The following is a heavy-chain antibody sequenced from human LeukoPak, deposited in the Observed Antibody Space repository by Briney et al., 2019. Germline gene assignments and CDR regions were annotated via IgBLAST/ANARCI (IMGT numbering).Heavy chain of an antibody. D-gene: IGHD6-19*01. J-gene: IGHJ5*02. CDR1: GFTFNDYA. Sequence: GGSLRLSCAASGFTFNDYAMHWVRQAPGKGLEWVSGISWNSGSIGYADSVKGRFTISRDNAKNSLYLLMNSLRVEDTALYYCTKGGSSGLANWFDPWGQGTLVTVYS. CDR2: ISWNSGSI. CDR3: TKGGSSGLANWFDP. V-gene: IGHV3-9*01.